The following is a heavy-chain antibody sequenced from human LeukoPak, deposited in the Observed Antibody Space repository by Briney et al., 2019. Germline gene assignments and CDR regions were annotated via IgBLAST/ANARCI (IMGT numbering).Heavy chain of an antibody. CDR2: ISSSGSTI. V-gene: IGHV3-48*03. Sequence: GGSLRLSCAASGFTFSSYEMIWVRQAPGEGLEWVSYISSSGSTIYYADSVKGRFTISRDNAKNSLYLQMNSLRAEDTAVYYCASFYGDFDYWGQGTLVTVSS. J-gene: IGHJ4*02. CDR1: GFTFSSYE. D-gene: IGHD4-17*01. CDR3: ASFYGDFDY.